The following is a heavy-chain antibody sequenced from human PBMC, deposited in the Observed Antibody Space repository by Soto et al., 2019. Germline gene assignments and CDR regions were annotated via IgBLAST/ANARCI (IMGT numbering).Heavy chain of an antibody. Sequence: ASVKVSCKASGYTFSDYYMHWVRQAPGQGLEWMGWINADSGGTTYAQKFQGRVTMTRDTSISTAYMELSRLSSDDTAIYYCARLQIEVAGTNWGQGTLVTVSS. J-gene: IGHJ4*02. V-gene: IGHV1-2*02. CDR1: GYTFSDYY. CDR3: ARLQIEVAGTN. CDR2: INADSGGT. D-gene: IGHD6-19*01.